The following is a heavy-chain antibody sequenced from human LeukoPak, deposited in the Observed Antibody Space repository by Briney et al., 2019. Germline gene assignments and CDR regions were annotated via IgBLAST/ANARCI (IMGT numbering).Heavy chain of an antibody. D-gene: IGHD2-21*01. J-gene: IGHJ2*01. CDR2: ISYDGYDK. Sequence: GGSLRLSCAASGFTFNDYAMYWVRQTPGKGLEWVTLISYDGYDKSYADSVRGQFTISRDNSKNTLYLQMDSLRAEDTAVYYCARVLWGYFDLWGRGTLVTVSS. CDR1: GFTFNDYA. CDR3: ARVLWGYFDL. V-gene: IGHV3-30-3*01.